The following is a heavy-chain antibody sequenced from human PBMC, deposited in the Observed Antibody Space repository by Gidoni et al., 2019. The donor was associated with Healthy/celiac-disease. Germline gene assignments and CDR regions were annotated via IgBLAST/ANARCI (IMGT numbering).Heavy chain of an antibody. CDR3: RWDWFDP. D-gene: IGHD1-26*01. CDR1: GFTFSSYA. J-gene: IGHJ5*02. Sequence: QVQLVEYGGGVVQPGRSLRLSCAASGFTFSSYAMHWVRQAPGKGLEWVAVISYDGSNKYYADSVKGRFTISRDNSKNTLYLQMNSLRAEDTAVYYCRWDWFDPWGQGTLVTVSS. V-gene: IGHV3-30-3*01. CDR2: ISYDGSNK.